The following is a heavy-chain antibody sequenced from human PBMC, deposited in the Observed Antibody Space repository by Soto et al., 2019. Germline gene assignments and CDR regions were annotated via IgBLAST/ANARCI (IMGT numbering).Heavy chain of an antibody. D-gene: IGHD3-10*01. J-gene: IGHJ4*02. V-gene: IGHV1-69*02. CDR3: ATSYGSGYRAFDY. Sequence: QVQLVQSGAEVKKPGSSVKVSCKASGDTFSSYTINWVRQATGLGLEWMGRINPILSLSNYAQRFQGRVTIAADKSTITAYMELRSLKSEDTAMYYCATSYGSGYRAFDYWGQGALVTVSS. CDR1: GDTFSSYT. CDR2: INPILSLS.